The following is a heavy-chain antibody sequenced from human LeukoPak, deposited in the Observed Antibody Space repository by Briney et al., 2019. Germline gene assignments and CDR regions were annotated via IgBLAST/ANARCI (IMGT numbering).Heavy chain of an antibody. J-gene: IGHJ4*02. CDR3: ARHAPFPYYDFWSSLSSADYYFDY. CDR1: GFTVSSNY. Sequence: GGSLRLSCAASGFTVSSNYMSWVRQAPGKGLEWVSVIYSGGSTYYADSVKGRFTISRDNSKNTLYLQMNSLRAEDTAVYYCARHAPFPYYDFWSSLSSADYYFDYWGQGTLVTVSS. D-gene: IGHD3-3*01. V-gene: IGHV3-53*01. CDR2: IYSGGST.